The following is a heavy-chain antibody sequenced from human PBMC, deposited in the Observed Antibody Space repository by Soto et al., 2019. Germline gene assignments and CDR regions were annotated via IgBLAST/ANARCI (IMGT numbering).Heavy chain of an antibody. D-gene: IGHD3-10*01. CDR1: GGSIDGRN. J-gene: IGHJ6*02. V-gene: IGHV4-59*08. CDR3: VRQGIGNLHGRGDV. CDR2: VYYDGGS. Sequence: QVQLQESGPGLVKPSETLSLTCTVSGGSIDGRNCAWIRQPPGKGLEWLGYVYYDGGSSYNPSVKSRLTLSMDTSKSQFSLQLRSVTAADTAVYYCVRQGIGNLHGRGDVWGRGTTVTVSS.